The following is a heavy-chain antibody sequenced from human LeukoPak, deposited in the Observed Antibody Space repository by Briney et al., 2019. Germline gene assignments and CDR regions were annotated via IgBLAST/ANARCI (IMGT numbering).Heavy chain of an antibody. D-gene: IGHD6-13*01. CDR1: GGSITTYY. J-gene: IGHJ5*02. CDR3: ARADSSSWYGTRYNWFDP. V-gene: IGHV4-34*01. CDR2: INHSGST. Sequence: SETLSLTCTVSGGSITTYYWSWIRQPPGKGLEWIGEINHSGSTNYNPSLKSRVTISVDTSKNQFSLKLSSVTAADTAVYYCARADSSSWYGTRYNWFDPWGQGTLVTVSS.